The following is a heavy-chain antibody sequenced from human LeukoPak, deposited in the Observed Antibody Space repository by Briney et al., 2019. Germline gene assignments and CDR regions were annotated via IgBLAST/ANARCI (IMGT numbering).Heavy chain of an antibody. D-gene: IGHD4-17*01. Sequence: ESGGSLRLSCAASGFTFSSYSMSWVRQAPGKGLEWVSLISGSGDITYYADSVKGRFTVSRDNSRNTLYLQMSSLRAEDTAVYYCARALNSDDYGDYETLLDWYFDLWGRGTLVIVSS. CDR3: ARALNSDDYGDYETLLDWYFDL. J-gene: IGHJ2*01. V-gene: IGHV3-23*01. CDR1: GFTFSSYS. CDR2: ISGSGDIT.